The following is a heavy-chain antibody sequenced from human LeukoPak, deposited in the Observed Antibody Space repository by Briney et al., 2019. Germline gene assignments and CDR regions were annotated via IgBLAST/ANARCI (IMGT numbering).Heavy chain of an antibody. CDR2: VIPIFGTA. CDR1: GGTFSSYA. J-gene: IGHJ4*02. D-gene: IGHD2-15*01. V-gene: IGHV1-69*05. CDR3: ARAKGLVAATPVY. Sequence: ASVKVSCKASGGTFSSYAISWVRQAPGQGLEWMGGVIPIFGTANYAQKFQGRVTITTDESTSTAYMELSSLRSEDTAVYYCARAKGLVAATPVYWGQGTLATVSS.